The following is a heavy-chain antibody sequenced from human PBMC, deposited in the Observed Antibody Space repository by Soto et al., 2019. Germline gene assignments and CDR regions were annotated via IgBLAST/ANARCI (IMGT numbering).Heavy chain of an antibody. V-gene: IGHV3-23*01. CDR3: AKVFLRPAHHDAFDI. CDR1: GFTFSSYA. Sequence: AGGSLRLSCAASGFTFSSYAMSWVRQAQGKGLEWVSAISGSGGSTYYADSVKGRFTISRDNSKNTLYLQMNSLRAEDTAVYYCAKVFLRPAHHDAFDIWGQGTMVTVSS. J-gene: IGHJ3*02. CDR2: ISGSGGST. D-gene: IGHD3-16*01.